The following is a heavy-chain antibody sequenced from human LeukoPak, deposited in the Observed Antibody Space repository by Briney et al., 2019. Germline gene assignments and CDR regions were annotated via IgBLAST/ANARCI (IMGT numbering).Heavy chain of an antibody. CDR1: EFTFVPI. V-gene: IGHV3-7*03. CDR3: ARVSRWALNHNPHY. J-gene: IGHJ4*02. D-gene: IGHD1-14*01. CDR2: IKQDGSEK. Sequence: GGSLRLSCAASEFTFVPIWWSGSGQAPGRGLKGWANIKQDGSEKYYVDSVKGRFTISRDNAKNSLYLQMNSLRAEDTAVYYCARVSRWALNHNPHYWGQGTLVTVSS.